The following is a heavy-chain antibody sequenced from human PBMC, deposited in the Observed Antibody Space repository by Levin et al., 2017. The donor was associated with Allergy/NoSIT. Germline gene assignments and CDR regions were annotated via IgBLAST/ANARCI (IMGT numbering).Heavy chain of an antibody. CDR2: INEIGTT. Sequence: PSETLSLTCTVSGGSITGYYWSWIRQSPWKGLEWIGYINEIGTTSYTPSLNSRLTISVDTSKNHFSLKLSSVTAADTAVYYWARHSSGFSYAYDFDYWGQGTLVTVSS. D-gene: IGHD5-18*01. J-gene: IGHJ4*02. CDR1: GGSITGYY. CDR3: ARHSSGFSYAYDFDY. V-gene: IGHV4-59*08.